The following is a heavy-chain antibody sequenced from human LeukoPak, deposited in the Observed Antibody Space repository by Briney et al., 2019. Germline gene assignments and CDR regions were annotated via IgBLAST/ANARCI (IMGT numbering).Heavy chain of an antibody. CDR1: GGSVSSGSYY. D-gene: IGHD7-27*01. V-gene: IGHV4-61*01. J-gene: IGHJ6*02. CDR3: ARDRLTGGMDV. Sequence: PSETLSLTCTVSGGSVSSGSYYWSWIRQPPGKGLEWIGYIYYSGSTNYNPSLKSRVTISVDRSKNQFSLKLSSVTAADTAVYYCARDRLTGGMDVWGQGTTVTVSS. CDR2: IYYSGST.